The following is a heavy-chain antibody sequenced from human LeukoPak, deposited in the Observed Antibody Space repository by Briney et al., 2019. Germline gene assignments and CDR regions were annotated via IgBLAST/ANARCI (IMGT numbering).Heavy chain of an antibody. V-gene: IGHV4-34*01. Sequence: SETLSLTCAVYGGSFSGYYWSWIRQPPGKGLEWIGEINHSGSTNYNPSLQSRVTISVDTSKNQFSLKLSSVTAADTAVYYCARVPKTYYYDSSGEDDAFDIWGQGTMVTVSS. CDR1: GGSFSGYY. CDR2: INHSGST. CDR3: ARVPKTYYYDSSGEDDAFDI. J-gene: IGHJ3*02. D-gene: IGHD3-22*01.